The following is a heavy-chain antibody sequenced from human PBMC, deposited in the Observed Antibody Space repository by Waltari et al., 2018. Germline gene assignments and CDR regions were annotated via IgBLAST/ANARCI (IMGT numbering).Heavy chain of an antibody. CDR3: ARVGYSGYDFGYYYYYYGMDV. J-gene: IGHJ6*02. Sequence: QVQLQQSGPGLVKPSRTLSLTCAISGDSVSSNSAAWNWIRQSPSRGLEWRGRTYYRSKWYNDYAVSVKSRITINPDTSKNQFSLQLNSVTPEETAVYYCARVGYSGYDFGYYYYYYGMDVWGQGTTVTVSS. CDR2: TYYRSKWYN. CDR1: GDSVSSNSAA. D-gene: IGHD5-12*01. V-gene: IGHV6-1*01.